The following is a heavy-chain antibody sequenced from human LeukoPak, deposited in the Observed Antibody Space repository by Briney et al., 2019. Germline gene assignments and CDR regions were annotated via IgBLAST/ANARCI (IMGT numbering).Heavy chain of an antibody. CDR1: GFTFSSYW. Sequence: GGSLRLSCAASGFTFSSYWMSWVRQAPGKGLEWVANIKQDGSEKYYVDSVKGRFTISRDNAKNLLYLQMNSLRAEDTAVYYCARDRIAARPYYFDYWGQGTLVTVSS. J-gene: IGHJ4*02. CDR3: ARDRIAARPYYFDY. D-gene: IGHD6-6*01. CDR2: IKQDGSEK. V-gene: IGHV3-7*01.